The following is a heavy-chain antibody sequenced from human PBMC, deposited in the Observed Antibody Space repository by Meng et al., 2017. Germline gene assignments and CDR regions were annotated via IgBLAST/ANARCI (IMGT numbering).Heavy chain of an antibody. CDR2: IKSNTDGGTA. CDR3: TWDDKAVSDY. Sequence: VHLVGSGGDLGKPGGSLRLSCAASGFYFSNAWMSWVRQAPGKGLEWVGRIKSNTDGGTAEYAAPVTGRFTISRDDSKSTLYLQMSGLRINDTGVYYCTWDDKAVSDYWGQGTLVTVSS. D-gene: IGHD3-9*01. CDR1: GFYFSNAW. V-gene: IGHV3-15*01. J-gene: IGHJ4*02.